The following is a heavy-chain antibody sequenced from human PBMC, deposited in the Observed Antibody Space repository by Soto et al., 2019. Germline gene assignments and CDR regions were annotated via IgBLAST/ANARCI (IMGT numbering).Heavy chain of an antibody. CDR1: GGSISSYY. V-gene: IGHV4-4*07. J-gene: IGHJ5*02. Sequence: SETLSLTCTVSGGSISSYYWSWIRQPAGKGLEWIGRIYTSGSATYNPSLKSQVSVSVDTSKNQFSLKLSPVTAADTAVYYCAREYHPPGITIFGVVIPWFDPWGQGTLVTVSS. CDR3: AREYHPPGITIFGVVIPWFDP. CDR2: IYTSGSA. D-gene: IGHD3-3*01.